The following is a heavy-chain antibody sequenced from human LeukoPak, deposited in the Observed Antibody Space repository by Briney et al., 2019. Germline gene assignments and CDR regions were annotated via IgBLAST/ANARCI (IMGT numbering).Heavy chain of an antibody. CDR1: GGSISSYY. J-gene: IGHJ3*02. D-gene: IGHD3-3*01. Sequence: SSETLSLTCTVSGGSISSYYWSWIRQPPGKGLEWIGYIYYSGSTNYNPSLKSRVTISVDTSKNQFSLKLSSVTAADTAVYYCARPSHQYYDFWSGRTGLGAFDIWGQGTMDTVSS. CDR2: IYYSGST. V-gene: IGHV4-59*08. CDR3: ARPSHQYYDFWSGRTGLGAFDI.